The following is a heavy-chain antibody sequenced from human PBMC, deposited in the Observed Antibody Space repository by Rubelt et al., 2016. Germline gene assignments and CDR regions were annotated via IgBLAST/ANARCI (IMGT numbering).Heavy chain of an antibody. D-gene: IGHD4/OR15-4a*01. CDR1: GFTFSSYG. CDR2: ISSDTSNK. CDR3: ARDPYYDASGPFDY. Sequence: GFTFSSYGMHWLRQAPGKGLEWVAGISSDTSNKYYADSVKGRFTISRDNSRKTLYLKMNSLKTEDSVVYYCARDPYYDASGPFDYWGQGALVSVSS. V-gene: IGHV3-30*19. J-gene: IGHJ4*02.